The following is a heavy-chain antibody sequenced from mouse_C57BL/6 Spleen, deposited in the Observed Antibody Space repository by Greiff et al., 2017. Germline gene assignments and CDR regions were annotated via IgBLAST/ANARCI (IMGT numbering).Heavy chain of an antibody. Sequence: VKLVESGAELVRPGASVKLSCKASGYTFTDYYINWVKQRPGQGLEWIARLYPGSGNTYYNEKFKGKATLTAEKSSSTAYMQLSSLTSEDSAVYFCARRDYYGSSHYYAMDYWGQGTSVTVSS. CDR1: GYTFTDYY. J-gene: IGHJ4*01. CDR2: LYPGSGNT. D-gene: IGHD1-1*01. V-gene: IGHV1-76*01. CDR3: ARRDYYGSSHYYAMDY.